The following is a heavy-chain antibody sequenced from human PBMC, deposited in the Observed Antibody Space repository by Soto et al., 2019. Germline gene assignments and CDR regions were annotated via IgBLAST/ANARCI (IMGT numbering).Heavy chain of an antibody. V-gene: IGHV3-53*01. CDR3: ANDGRGSGSHYNSFGY. CDR2: IYSTGTT. Sequence: EVQLVESGGGLIQPGGSLKLSCAASGVTVGNNYMSWVRQAPGKGLEWVSLIYSTGTTKYADSVKGRFTVSRDNAKNTLSLQMTSLRAEDTAVYYCANDGRGSGSHYNSFGYWGQGTLVTVSS. D-gene: IGHD3-10*01. J-gene: IGHJ4*02. CDR1: GVTVGNNY.